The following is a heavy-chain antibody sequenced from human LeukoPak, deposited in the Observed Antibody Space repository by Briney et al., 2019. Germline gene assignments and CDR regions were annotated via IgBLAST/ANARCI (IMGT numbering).Heavy chain of an antibody. CDR3: ARRGQSSWYFYFDY. D-gene: IGHD6-13*01. CDR2: IIPIFGTA. Sequence: ASVKVSCKASGDNFSSYVITWVRQAPGQGLEWMGGIIPIFGTANYAQKFQGRVTITADESTSTAYMELSSLRSEDTAVYYCARRGQSSWYFYFDYWGQGTLVTVSS. V-gene: IGHV1-69*13. J-gene: IGHJ4*02. CDR1: GDNFSSYV.